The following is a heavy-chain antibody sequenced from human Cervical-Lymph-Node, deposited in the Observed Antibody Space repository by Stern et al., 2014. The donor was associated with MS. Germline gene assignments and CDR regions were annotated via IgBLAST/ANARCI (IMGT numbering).Heavy chain of an antibody. Sequence: VQLVESGAEVKKPGASVKVSCKASGYTFTSYGISWVRQAPGQGLEWMGWISAYNGNTNYAQKLQGRVTMTTDTSTSTAYMELRSLRSDDTAVYYCARALYADYGGQESFFDYWGQGTLVTVSS. V-gene: IGHV1-18*01. D-gene: IGHD4-23*01. CDR1: GYTFTSYG. J-gene: IGHJ4*02. CDR2: ISAYNGNT. CDR3: ARALYADYGGQESFFDY.